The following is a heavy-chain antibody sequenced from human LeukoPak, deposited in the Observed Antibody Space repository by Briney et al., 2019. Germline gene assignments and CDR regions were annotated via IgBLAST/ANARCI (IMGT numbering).Heavy chain of an antibody. Sequence: GGSLRLSCAASGFTFSSYAMHWVRQAPGKGLEWVAVISYDGSNKYYADSVKGRFTISRDNSKNTLYLQMNSLRAEDTAVYYCARADSGSYSVFQHWGQGTLVTVSS. CDR2: ISYDGSNK. CDR1: GFTFSSYA. V-gene: IGHV3-30-3*01. J-gene: IGHJ1*01. D-gene: IGHD1-26*01. CDR3: ARADSGSYSVFQH.